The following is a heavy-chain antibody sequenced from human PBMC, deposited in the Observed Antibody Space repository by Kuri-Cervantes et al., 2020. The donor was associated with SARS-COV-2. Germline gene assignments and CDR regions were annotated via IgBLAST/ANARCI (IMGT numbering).Heavy chain of an antibody. D-gene: IGHD3-10*01. CDR3: ARGEGARGLMVVFRWRGAGPLDL. CDR1: GYTFTGYY. V-gene: IGHV1-2*04. J-gene: IGHJ5*02. CDR2: INPYTGGT. Sequence: ASVKVSCKTSGYTFTGYYIHWVRQAPGQGLEWMGCINPYTGGTQYAQKFQGWVTLTRDTSLSTAFMELSRLTSDDTALYYCARGEGARGLMVVFRWRGAGPLDLWGQGSPVTVSS.